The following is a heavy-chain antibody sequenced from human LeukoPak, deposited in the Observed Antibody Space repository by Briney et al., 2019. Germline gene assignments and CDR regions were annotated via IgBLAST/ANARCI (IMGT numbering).Heavy chain of an antibody. Sequence: GGSLRLSCAASGFTFSSFGMSWVRQAPGKGLEWVSAISSTGGTAYYADSVKGRFTTSRDNSKNTLSLQMNSLRPEDTAVYYCARVGTVTNFDYWGQGTLVTVSS. CDR2: ISSTGGTA. V-gene: IGHV3-23*01. CDR1: GFTFSSFG. D-gene: IGHD4-17*01. CDR3: ARVGTVTNFDY. J-gene: IGHJ4*02.